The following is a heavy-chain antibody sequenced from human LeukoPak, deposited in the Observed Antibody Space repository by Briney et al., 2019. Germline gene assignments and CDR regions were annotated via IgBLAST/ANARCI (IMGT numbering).Heavy chain of an antibody. CDR3: VTLWFGDPQFDY. D-gene: IGHD3-10*01. V-gene: IGHV3-30*04. Sequence: PGGSLRLSCAASGFTFSSYAMHWVRQAPGKGLEWVAVISYDGSNKYYADSVKGRFTISRDNSKNTLYLQMNSLRAEDTAVYYCVTLWFGDPQFDYWGQGTLVTVSS. CDR1: GFTFSSYA. CDR2: ISYDGSNK. J-gene: IGHJ4*02.